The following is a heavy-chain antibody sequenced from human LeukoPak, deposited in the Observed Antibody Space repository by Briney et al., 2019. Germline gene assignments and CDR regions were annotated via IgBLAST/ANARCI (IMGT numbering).Heavy chain of an antibody. CDR3: AGETYYYDGSVYCSF. Sequence: GTSLKVSCKASGYIFTSYGISRVRQAPGQGLEWMGRIIHTFGTANYAQTFQCRVTITTHESTRTANMDLSGPRYEHTTLYCCAGETYYYDGSVYCSFWGQGTLVSVSS. J-gene: IGHJ4*02. V-gene: IGHV1-69*05. D-gene: IGHD3-22*01. CDR2: IIHTFGTA. CDR1: GYIFTSYG.